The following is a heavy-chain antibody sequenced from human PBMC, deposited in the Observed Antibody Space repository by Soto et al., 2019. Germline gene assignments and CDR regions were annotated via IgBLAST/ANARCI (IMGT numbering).Heavy chain of an antibody. D-gene: IGHD4-4*01. Sequence: QVQLVQSGAEMKERGSSVKVSCKTSGGTFSSSAISWLRQAPGQGLEWMGGIIPLFRTPDYAQKFQGRVTIAADESTSTAYMELSSLRSEDTAAYYCARDNDRLQLGGNYYYILDVWGQGTTITVSS. V-gene: IGHV1-69*12. CDR1: GGTFSSSA. CDR3: ARDNDRLQLGGNYYYILDV. J-gene: IGHJ6*02. CDR2: IIPLFRTP.